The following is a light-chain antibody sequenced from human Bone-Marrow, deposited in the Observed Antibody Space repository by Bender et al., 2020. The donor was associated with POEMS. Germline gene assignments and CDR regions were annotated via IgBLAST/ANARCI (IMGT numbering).Light chain of an antibody. V-gene: IGLV2-14*01. CDR3: ISYTSSSTRVI. CDR2: EVS. J-gene: IGLJ2*01. Sequence: QSALTQPASVSGSPGQSITISCTGTSSDIGAYNYVSWYQQHPGKAPKLMIYEVSNRPSGVSNRFSGSKSGNTASLTISGLQAEDEADYYCISYTSSSTRVIFGGGTKLAVL. CDR1: SSDIGAYNY.